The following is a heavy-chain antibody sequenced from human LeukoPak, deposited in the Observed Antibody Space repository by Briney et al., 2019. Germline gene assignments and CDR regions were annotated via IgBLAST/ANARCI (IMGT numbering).Heavy chain of an antibody. J-gene: IGHJ4*02. CDR2: IYYSGST. CDR3: AREGEYYYGSGSYRDY. CDR1: GGSISSGGYY. D-gene: IGHD3-10*01. Sequence: PSETLSLTCTVSGGSISSGGYYWSWLRQHPGKGLEWIGYIYYSGSTYYNPSLKSRVTISVDTSKNQFSLKLSSVTAADTAVYYCAREGEYYYGSGSYRDYWGQGTLVTVSS. V-gene: IGHV4-31*03.